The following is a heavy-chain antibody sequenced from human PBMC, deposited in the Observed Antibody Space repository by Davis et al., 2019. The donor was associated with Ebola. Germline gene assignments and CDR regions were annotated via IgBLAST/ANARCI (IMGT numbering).Heavy chain of an antibody. Sequence: AASVKVSCKASGYTFTSSYMHWLRQAPGQGLEWMGIINPIGGSTSYAQKFQGRVTMTRDTSTSTVYMELSSLRSEDTAVYYCARDGVTMVQGVIIDWFDPWGQGTLVTVSS. D-gene: IGHD3-10*01. V-gene: IGHV1-46*01. J-gene: IGHJ5*02. CDR2: INPIGGST. CDR3: ARDGVTMVQGVIIDWFDP. CDR1: GYTFTSSY.